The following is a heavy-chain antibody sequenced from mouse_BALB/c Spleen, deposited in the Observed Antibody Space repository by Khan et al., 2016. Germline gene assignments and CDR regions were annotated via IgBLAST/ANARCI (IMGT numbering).Heavy chain of an antibody. Sequence: EVKLEESGGGLVQPKGSLKLSCAASGFTFNTYAMNWVRQAPGKGLEWVARIRSKSNNYATYYADSVKDRFTISRDDSQSMLYLQMNNLKTEDTAMYYCVGHYYDSNWYFDVWGAGTTVTVSS. CDR2: IRSKSNNYAT. V-gene: IGHV10-1*02. CDR3: VGHYYDSNWYFDV. D-gene: IGHD1-1*01. J-gene: IGHJ1*01. CDR1: GFTFNTYA.